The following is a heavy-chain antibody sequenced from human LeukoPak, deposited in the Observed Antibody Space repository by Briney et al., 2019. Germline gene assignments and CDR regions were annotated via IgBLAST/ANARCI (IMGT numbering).Heavy chain of an antibody. Sequence: RGSLRLSCAASGFTLSNYGMSWVRQAPGKGLEWVSAISGSGGSTYYADSVKGRFTISRDNSKNTLYLQMNSLRAEDTAVYYCAKDDERFDYWGQGTLVTVSS. CDR2: ISGSGGST. V-gene: IGHV3-23*01. CDR3: AKDDERFDY. J-gene: IGHJ4*02. D-gene: IGHD5-24*01. CDR1: GFTLSNYG.